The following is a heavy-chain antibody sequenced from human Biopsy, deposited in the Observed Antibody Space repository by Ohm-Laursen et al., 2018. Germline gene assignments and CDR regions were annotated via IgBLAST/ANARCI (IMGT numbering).Heavy chain of an antibody. Sequence: GTLSLTCIVSGDSISSDIYYWVWIRQPPGKGLEWIGNIYNSESTSTYYNLSLKGRVSISVDTSHNQFSLKLTSVTAADTAVYFCARRLSGSGRVDPWGQGTLVTVSS. CDR2: IYNSESTST. V-gene: IGHV4-39*01. D-gene: IGHD3-10*01. CDR1: GDSISSDIYY. CDR3: ARRLSGSGRVDP. J-gene: IGHJ5*02.